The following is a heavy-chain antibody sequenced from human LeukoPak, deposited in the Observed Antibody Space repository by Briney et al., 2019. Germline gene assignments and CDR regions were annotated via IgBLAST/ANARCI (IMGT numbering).Heavy chain of an antibody. Sequence: ASVKVSCKAPGYTFTGYYMHWVRQAPGQGLEWMEWINPDSGGTNYAQKFQGRVTMTRDTSISTAYMELSRVRSDDTAVYYCARDIVVVPAAPLYYFDYWGQGTLVTVSS. CDR2: INPDSGGT. V-gene: IGHV1-2*02. CDR3: ARDIVVVPAAPLYYFDY. D-gene: IGHD2-2*01. CDR1: GYTFTGYY. J-gene: IGHJ4*02.